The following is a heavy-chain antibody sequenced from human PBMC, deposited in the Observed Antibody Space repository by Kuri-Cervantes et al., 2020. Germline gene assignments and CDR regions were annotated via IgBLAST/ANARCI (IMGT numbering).Heavy chain of an antibody. V-gene: IGHV1-45*02. J-gene: IGHJ4*02. CDR1: GYTFTYRY. CDR3: ARGRRSSSWYPADDY. CDR2: ITPFNGNT. D-gene: IGHD6-13*01. Sequence: SVKVSCKASGYTFTYRYLHRVRQAPGQALEWMGWITPFNGNTNYAQKFQDRVTITRDRSMSTAYMELSSLRSEDTAVYYCARGRRSSSWYPADDYWGQGTLVTVSS.